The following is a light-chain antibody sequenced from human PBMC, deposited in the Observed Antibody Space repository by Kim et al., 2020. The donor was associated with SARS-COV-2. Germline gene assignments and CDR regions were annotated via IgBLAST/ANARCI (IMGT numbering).Light chain of an antibody. J-gene: IGLJ3*02. CDR2: EDN. CDR3: QSYDSSNRWV. Sequence: NFMLTQPHSVSESPGKTVTISCTRSSGSIASNYVQWYQQHPGSAPTTVIYEDNQRPSGVPDRFSGSIDSSSNSASLTISGLKTEDEADYYCQSYDSSNRWVFGGGTQLTVL. CDR1: SGSIASNY. V-gene: IGLV6-57*03.